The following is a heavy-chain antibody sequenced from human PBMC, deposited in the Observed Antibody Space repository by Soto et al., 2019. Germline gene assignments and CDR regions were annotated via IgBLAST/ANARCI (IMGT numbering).Heavy chain of an antibody. CDR2: INHSGST. V-gene: IGHV4-39*07. CDR1: GGSISSSTYY. CDR3: ARRYSLWYYTSGSPGWFDP. J-gene: IGHJ5*02. D-gene: IGHD3-10*01. Sequence: SETLSLTCTVSGGSISSSTYYWGWMRQPPGKGLEWIGEINHSGSTNYNPSVKSRVTISLDTSKNQFSLKLSSVTAADTAVYYCARRYSLWYYTSGSPGWFDPWGQGTLVTVSS.